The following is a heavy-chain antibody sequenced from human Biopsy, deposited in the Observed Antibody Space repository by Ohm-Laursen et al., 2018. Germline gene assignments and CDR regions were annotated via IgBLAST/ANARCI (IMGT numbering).Heavy chain of an antibody. Sequence: TQTLTLTCSFSAFSLSARGMCVSWIRQAPGKALEWLSRVDWDDYKDYSASLQTKLSISKDTSNDKMVLTVNNVDPADTATYYCARTPILIVSAGLVYRHRRHLQGMDVWGQGIAVTVS. V-gene: IGHV2-70*11. CDR2: VDWDDYK. D-gene: IGHD6-13*01. J-gene: IGHJ6*02. CDR3: ARTPILIVSAGLVYRHRRHLQGMDV. CDR1: AFSLSARGMC.